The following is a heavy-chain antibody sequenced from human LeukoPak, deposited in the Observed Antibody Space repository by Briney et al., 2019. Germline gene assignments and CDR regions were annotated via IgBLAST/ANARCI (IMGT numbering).Heavy chain of an antibody. Sequence: SETLSLTCSVSGASISTYYWSWIRQPPEKGLEWIGYIHYSGSTSYNPSLKSRVTMSVDTSSDQFSLKVSSVTAADTAVYYCARGGSSWYADYWGQGTLVTVSS. CDR1: GASISTYY. CDR3: ARGGSSWYADY. V-gene: IGHV4-59*01. CDR2: IHYSGST. J-gene: IGHJ4*02. D-gene: IGHD6-13*01.